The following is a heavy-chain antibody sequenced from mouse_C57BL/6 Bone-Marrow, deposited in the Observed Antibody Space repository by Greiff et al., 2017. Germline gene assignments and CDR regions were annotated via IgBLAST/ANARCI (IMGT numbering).Heavy chain of an antibody. CDR3: ARSQRLRLYFDY. CDR1: GFTFTDYY. J-gene: IGHJ2*01. CDR2: IRNEANGYTT. V-gene: IGHV7-3*01. D-gene: IGHD3-2*02. Sequence: EVMLVESGGGLVQPGGSLSLSCAASGFTFTDYYMSWVRQPPGKALEWLGFIRNEANGYTTEYKASVKGRFTISRDNSQSNLYLQMYALRAEDSAADYCARSQRLRLYFDYWGQGTTLTVSS.